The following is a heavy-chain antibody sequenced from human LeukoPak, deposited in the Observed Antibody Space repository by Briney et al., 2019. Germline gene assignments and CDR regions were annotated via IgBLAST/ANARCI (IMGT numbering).Heavy chain of an antibody. CDR1: GFTFSDYY. D-gene: IGHD3-22*01. CDR2: ISSSGSTI. J-gene: IGHJ5*02. V-gene: IGHV3-11*04. CDR3: AREAFYSSGYWNWFDP. Sequence: GGSLRLSCAASGFTFSDYYMSWIRQAPGKGLEWVSYISSSGSTIYYADSVKGRFTISRDNAKNSLYLQMNSLRAEDTAVYYCAREAFYSSGYWNWFDPWAREPWSPSPQ.